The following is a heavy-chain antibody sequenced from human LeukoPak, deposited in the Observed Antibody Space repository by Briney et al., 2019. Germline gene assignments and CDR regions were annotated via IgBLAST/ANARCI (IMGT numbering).Heavy chain of an antibody. CDR1: GYTFTGYY. CDR2: INPNSGGT. CDR3: ARLTGDTPRPKSDY. J-gene: IGHJ4*02. D-gene: IGHD7-27*01. V-gene: IGHV1-2*06. Sequence: ASVKVSCKASGYTFTGYYMHWVRQAPGQGLEWMGRINPNSGGTNYAQKFQGRVTMTRDTSICTAYMELSRLRSDDTAVYYCARLTGDTPRPKSDYWGQGTLVTVSS.